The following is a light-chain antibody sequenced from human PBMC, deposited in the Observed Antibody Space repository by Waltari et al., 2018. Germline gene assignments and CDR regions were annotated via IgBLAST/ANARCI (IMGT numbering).Light chain of an antibody. CDR1: SSNLGSNS. Sequence: QSILTQTPSASGTPGQRVTISCSGSSSNLGSNSVTWYQQVPGTAPKVLIYGNNQRPSGVPDRFSGSKSGTSVSLAISGLQSEDEADYYCEAWDDSLNARVFGGGTKLTVL. CDR3: EAWDDSLNARV. J-gene: IGLJ3*02. CDR2: GNN. V-gene: IGLV1-44*01.